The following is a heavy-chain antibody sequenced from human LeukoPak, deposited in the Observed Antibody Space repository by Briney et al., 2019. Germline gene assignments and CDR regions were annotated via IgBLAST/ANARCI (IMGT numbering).Heavy chain of an antibody. CDR2: INHSGST. Sequence: SETLSLTCAVYGGSFSGYFWSWIRQPPGKGLEWIGEINHSGSTNYNPSLKSRVTISVDTSKNQFSLKLSSVTAADTAVYYCTRRGGFDPWGQGTLVTVSS. D-gene: IGHD3-10*01. CDR3: TRRGGFDP. J-gene: IGHJ5*02. CDR1: GGSFSGYF. V-gene: IGHV4-34*01.